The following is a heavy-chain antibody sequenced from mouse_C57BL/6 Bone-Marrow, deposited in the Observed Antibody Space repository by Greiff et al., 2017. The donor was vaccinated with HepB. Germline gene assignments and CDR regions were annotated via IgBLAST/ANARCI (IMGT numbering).Heavy chain of an antibody. D-gene: IGHD2-1*01. CDR3: ARHDGYGNYFDY. J-gene: IGHJ2*01. Sequence: VQRVESGAELVKPGASVKLSCKASGYTFTEYTIHWVKQRSGKGLEWIGWFYPGSGSIKYKEKFKDKATLTADKSSSTVYMELSRLTSEDSAVYFCARHDGYGNYFDYWGQGTTLTVSS. CDR2: FYPGSGSI. V-gene: IGHV1-62-2*01. CDR1: GYTFTEYT.